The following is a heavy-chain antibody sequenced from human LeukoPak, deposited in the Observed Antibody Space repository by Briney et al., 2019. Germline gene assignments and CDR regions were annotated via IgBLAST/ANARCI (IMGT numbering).Heavy chain of an antibody. CDR1: GYTFTSYD. D-gene: IGHD2-2*01. V-gene: IGHV1-8*03. J-gene: IGHJ3*02. Sequence: GASVKVSCKASGYTFTSYDINWVRQATGQGLEWMGWMNPNSGNTGYAQKFQGRVTITRNTSISTAYMELSSLRSEDTAVYYCARGGRRYQLLLDAFDIWGQGTMVTVSS. CDR2: MNPNSGNT. CDR3: ARGGRRYQLLLDAFDI.